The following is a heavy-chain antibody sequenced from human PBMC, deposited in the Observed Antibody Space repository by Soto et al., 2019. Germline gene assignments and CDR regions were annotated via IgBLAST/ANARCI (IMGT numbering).Heavy chain of an antibody. CDR2: ISGDGGST. V-gene: IGHV3-23*01. CDR3: AKDKSYSYGSESSNIFDC. D-gene: IGHD3-10*01. CDR1: GFTFSTYA. Sequence: GGSLRLSCAASGFTFSTYALSWVRQAPGKGLEWVSGISGDGGSTYYAESVKGRSTISRDNSKNTLYLQMNSLRAEDTAIYYCAKDKSYSYGSESSNIFDCWGQGTLVTVSS. J-gene: IGHJ4*02.